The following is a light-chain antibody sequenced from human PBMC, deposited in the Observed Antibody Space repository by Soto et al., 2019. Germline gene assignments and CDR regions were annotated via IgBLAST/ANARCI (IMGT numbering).Light chain of an antibody. J-gene: IGKJ2*01. CDR2: GAS. V-gene: IGKV3-20*01. CDR3: QQVGGSLYH. CDR1: QSVSSNY. Sequence: VLTQSPGTLSLSPGERATLSCRASQSVSSNYLAWYQQKPGQAPRLLIYGASTRATGISDRFSGSGSGREFTLSIIRLEPEDFAVYYCQQVGGSLYHFGQETKLAIK.